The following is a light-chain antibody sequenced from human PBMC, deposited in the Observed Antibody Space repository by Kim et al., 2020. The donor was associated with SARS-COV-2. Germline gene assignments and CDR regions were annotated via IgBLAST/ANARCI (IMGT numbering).Light chain of an antibody. Sequence: GQKVTISGSGDNSNIGINYVAWYQHLPGTAPKLLIYDNVKRPSGTPDRFSGSKSGTSATLDITGLQTGDEADYYCATWDTRLSAGVFGGGTQLTVL. CDR1: NSNIGINY. J-gene: IGLJ3*02. V-gene: IGLV1-51*01. CDR2: DNV. CDR3: ATWDTRLSAGV.